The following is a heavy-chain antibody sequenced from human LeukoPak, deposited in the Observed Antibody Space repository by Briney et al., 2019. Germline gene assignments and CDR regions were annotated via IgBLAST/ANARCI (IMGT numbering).Heavy chain of an antibody. CDR3: ARAMREVRTSDAFDI. J-gene: IGHJ3*02. Sequence: GGSLRLSCAASGFTFSSYDMHWVRQATGKGLEWVSAIGTAGDTYYPGSVKGRFTIPRENAKNSLYLQMNSLRAGDTAVYYCARAMREVRTSDAFDIWGQGTMVTVSS. CDR1: GFTFSSYD. CDR2: IGTAGDT. D-gene: IGHD2-2*01. V-gene: IGHV3-13*04.